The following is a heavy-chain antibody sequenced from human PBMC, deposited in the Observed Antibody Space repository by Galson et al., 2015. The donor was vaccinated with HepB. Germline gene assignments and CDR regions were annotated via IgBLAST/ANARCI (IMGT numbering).Heavy chain of an antibody. Sequence: SLRLSCAASGFTFSSYWMSWVRQAPGKGLEWVANIKQDGSEKYYVDSVKGRFTISRDNAKNSLYLQMNSLRAEDTAVYYCARVGAEAAADFDYFDYWGQGTLVTVSS. CDR1: GFTFSSYW. J-gene: IGHJ4*02. D-gene: IGHD6-13*01. CDR3: ARVGAEAAADFDYFDY. CDR2: IKQDGSEK. V-gene: IGHV3-7*03.